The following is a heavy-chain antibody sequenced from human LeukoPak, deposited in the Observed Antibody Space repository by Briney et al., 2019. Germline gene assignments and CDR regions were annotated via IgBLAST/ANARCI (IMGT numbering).Heavy chain of an antibody. V-gene: IGHV3-9*01. Sequence: GGSLRLSCAASGFTFDDYAMHWVRQAPGKGLEWVSGISWNSGSIGYADSVKGRFTISRDNAKNSLYLQMNGLRAEDTALYYCAKSLRDSSGPSGDWGQGTLVTVSS. CDR3: AKSLRDSSGPSGD. CDR2: ISWNSGSI. D-gene: IGHD3-22*01. J-gene: IGHJ4*02. CDR1: GFTFDDYA.